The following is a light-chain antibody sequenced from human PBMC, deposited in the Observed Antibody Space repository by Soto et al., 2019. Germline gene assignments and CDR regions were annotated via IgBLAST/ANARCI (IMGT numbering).Light chain of an antibody. CDR2: WES. CDR1: QSFLYSSNNKNY. V-gene: IGKV4-1*01. J-gene: IGKJ1*01. Sequence: DIVMTQCPGSLALSLGERATINCKSSQSFLYSSNNKNYLAWYQQKPGQPPKMXIYWESTRESGVPARLSGSGSGTDFNLTISRLQAEDVAVYYCQQYYSTPWTFGQGTKVDIK. CDR3: QQYYSTPWT.